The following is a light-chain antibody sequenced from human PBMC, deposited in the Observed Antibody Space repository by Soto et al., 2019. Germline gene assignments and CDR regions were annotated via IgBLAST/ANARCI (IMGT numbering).Light chain of an antibody. CDR1: ISDIGSNT. CDR3: ATLDDSLNGPV. J-gene: IGLJ3*02. Sequence: QSVLTQPPSASGTPGQRVTISCSGSISDIGSNTVNWYQQLPGSAPQLLMYRNDQRPSGVPDRFSGSKSGTSASLAISGLQSEDEGEYYCATLDDSLNGPVFGGGTKLTVL. CDR2: RND. V-gene: IGLV1-44*01.